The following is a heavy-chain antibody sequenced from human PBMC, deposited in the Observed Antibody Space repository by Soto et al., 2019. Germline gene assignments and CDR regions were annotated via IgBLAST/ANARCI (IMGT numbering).Heavy chain of an antibody. Sequence: QVQLVQSGGEVKKPGASVKVSCKASGYTFTNYGISWGRQAPGQGLEWMGWISTDNGDTKYAQKLQGRVDMTTDTSTHTAYMELKSLRSDDTAIYYCARGIVPTTGDYWGQGTLVTVSS. CDR3: ARGIVPTTGDY. CDR2: ISTDNGDT. D-gene: IGHD5-12*01. J-gene: IGHJ4*02. V-gene: IGHV1-18*01. CDR1: GYTFTNYG.